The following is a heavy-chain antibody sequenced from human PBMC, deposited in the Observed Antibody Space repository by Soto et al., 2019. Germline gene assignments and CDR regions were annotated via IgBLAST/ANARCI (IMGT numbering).Heavy chain of an antibody. CDR3: AKPPSIAARGGAFDI. V-gene: IGHV3-23*01. D-gene: IGHD6-6*01. J-gene: IGHJ3*02. CDR1: GFTFSGYA. CDR2: ISGSGGST. Sequence: GGSLRLSCAASGFTFSGYAMSWVRQAPGKGLEWVSAISGSGGSTYYADSVKGRFTISRDNSKNTLYLQMDSLRAEDTAVYYCAKPPSIAARGGAFDIWGQGTMVTVSS.